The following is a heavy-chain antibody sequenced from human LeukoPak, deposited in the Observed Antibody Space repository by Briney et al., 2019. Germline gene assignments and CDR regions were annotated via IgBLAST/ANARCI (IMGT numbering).Heavy chain of an antibody. V-gene: IGHV4-61*02. CDR1: GGSISSGSYY. Sequence: SQTLSLTCTVSGGSISSGSYYWSWIRQPAGKGLEWIGRIYTSGTTNYNPSLKSRVTISIDTSKKRFSLKLSSVTAADTAVYYCARETYYYESSGNYWGGGFDLWGRGTLVTVFS. CDR2: IYTSGTT. D-gene: IGHD3-22*01. J-gene: IGHJ2*01. CDR3: ARETYYYESSGNYWGGGFDL.